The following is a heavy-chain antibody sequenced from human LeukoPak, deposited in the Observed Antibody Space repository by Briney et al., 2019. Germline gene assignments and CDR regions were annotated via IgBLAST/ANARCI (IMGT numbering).Heavy chain of an antibody. CDR3: VRNWNDVFDH. CDR2: ISSSSSTI. CDR1: GFTFSDYY. J-gene: IGHJ4*02. D-gene: IGHD1-20*01. V-gene: IGHV3-48*01. Sequence: PGGSLRLSCAASGFTFSDYYMNWVRQAPGKGLEGVSFISSSSSTIYYEDSVKGRFTISRDNAKNSLYLQMNSLRAEDTAVYYCVRNWNDVFDHWGQGTLVTVSS.